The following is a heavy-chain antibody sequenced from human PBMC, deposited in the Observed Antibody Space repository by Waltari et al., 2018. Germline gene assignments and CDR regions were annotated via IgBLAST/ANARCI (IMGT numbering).Heavy chain of an antibody. J-gene: IGHJ4*02. CDR1: GYAFTSYY. D-gene: IGHD3-16*01. CDR3: ARTYQSASYSDY. Sequence: QVQLVQSGAEVRKPGASVKVSCKTSGYAFTSYYIHWVRQAPGQGLEWMGWIHPNSGGTNYAQKYQGRITMTRDTSISTVYMELSRLISNDTAVYYCARTYQSASYSDYWGQGTPVTVSS. V-gene: IGHV1-2*02. CDR2: IHPNSGGT.